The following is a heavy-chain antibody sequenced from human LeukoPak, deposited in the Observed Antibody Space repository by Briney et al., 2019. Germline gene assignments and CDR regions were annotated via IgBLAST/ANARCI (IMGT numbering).Heavy chain of an antibody. CDR1: GFTFSNAW. CDR2: IRSKTDGGTP. V-gene: IGHV3-15*01. CDR3: TTDSPWLALFDY. J-gene: IGHJ4*02. Sequence: PGLSLRLSCAASGFTFSNAWMSWVRQAPGKGLEWVGRIRSKTDGGTPDYAAPVKGRFTFSRDDSKNTLYLQMNSLKTEDTAVYYCTTDSPWLALFDYWGQGTLVTVSS. D-gene: IGHD6-19*01.